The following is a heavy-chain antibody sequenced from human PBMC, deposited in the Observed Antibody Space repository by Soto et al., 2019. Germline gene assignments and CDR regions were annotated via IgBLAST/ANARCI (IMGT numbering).Heavy chain of an antibody. CDR3: ASDPGYRNGVSV. CDR1: GFTVSSDY. Sequence: EVQVVESGGGLVQPGGSLRLSCAASGFTVSSDYMSWVRQAPGKGLEWASDIYSGGTTYYADSVKGRCTISSDKSKNTLDLQVNSHRAEDTAVYYCASDPGYRNGVSVWGRGTTVTVSS. J-gene: IGHJ6*02. D-gene: IGHD5-12*01. V-gene: IGHV3-66*01. CDR2: IYSGGTT.